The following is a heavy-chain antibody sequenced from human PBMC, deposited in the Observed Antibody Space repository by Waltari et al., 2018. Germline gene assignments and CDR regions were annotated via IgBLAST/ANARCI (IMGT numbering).Heavy chain of an antibody. J-gene: IGHJ3*02. Sequence: QVQLQESGPGLVKPSETLSLTCTVSGGSISSHYWSWIRQPPGKGLEWIGYIYYSGSTNYNPSLKSRVTISVDTSKNQFSLKLSSVTAADTAVYYCARVKGRLRAFDIWGQGTMVTVSS. CDR1: GGSISSHY. V-gene: IGHV4-59*11. CDR3: ARVKGRLRAFDI. CDR2: IYYSGST.